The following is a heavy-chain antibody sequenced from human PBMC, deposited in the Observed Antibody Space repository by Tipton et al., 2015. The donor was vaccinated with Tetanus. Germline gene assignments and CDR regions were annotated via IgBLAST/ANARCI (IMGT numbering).Heavy chain of an antibody. J-gene: IGHJ4*02. V-gene: IGHV1-18*01. Sequence: QLVQSGAEVKKPGASVKVSCKASGYTFTNYGINWVRQAPGQGLEWMGWINAYSGNTKYPQKLQGRVTMTTDTSTSTAYMELRRLRYDATAVYYCARARWQSGGLYYFDYWGQGILVTVS. CDR1: GYTFTNYG. D-gene: IGHD1-26*01. CDR2: INAYSGNT. CDR3: ARARWQSGGLYYFDY.